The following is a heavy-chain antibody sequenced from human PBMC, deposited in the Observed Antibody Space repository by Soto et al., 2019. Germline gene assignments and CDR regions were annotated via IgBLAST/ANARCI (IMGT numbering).Heavy chain of an antibody. CDR2: ISGEYANT. CDR3: AIDGRSVREQHVFDS. D-gene: IGHD2-15*01. CDR1: DYSLSDFG. Sequence: QVPLVQSGAEVKKPGASVRVSCKTSDYSLSDFGISWVREAHGQGLEWMGWISGEYANTNYAQTFEARVTMTTDPSTNTAYLELRSLTSDDTAVYYCAIDGRSVREQHVFDSWGQGTLVTVSS. J-gene: IGHJ4*02. V-gene: IGHV1-18*04.